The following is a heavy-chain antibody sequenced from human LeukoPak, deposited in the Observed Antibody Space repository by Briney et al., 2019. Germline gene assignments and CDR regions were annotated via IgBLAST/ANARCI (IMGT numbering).Heavy chain of an antibody. CDR3: ARVRIYYYDSSGAKKYYFDY. CDR2: IYHSGST. Sequence: PSETLSLTCTVSGYSISSGYYWGWIRQPPGKGLEWIGSIYHSGSTYYNPSLKSRVTISVDTSKNQFSLKLSSVTAADTAVYYCARVRIYYYDSSGAKKYYFDYWGQGTLVTVSS. J-gene: IGHJ4*02. V-gene: IGHV4-38-2*02. CDR1: GYSISSGYY. D-gene: IGHD3-22*01.